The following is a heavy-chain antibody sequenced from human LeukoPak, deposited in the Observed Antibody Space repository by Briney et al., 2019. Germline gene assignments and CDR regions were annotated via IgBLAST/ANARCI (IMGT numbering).Heavy chain of an antibody. V-gene: IGHV4-59*01. J-gene: IGHJ4*02. Sequence: SETLSLTCTVSGGSIISYYWSWIRQPPGKGLEWIGYIHYSGSTNYNPSLKSRVTISVDTSKNQFSLKLTSVTAADTAVYYCARVDYGTSLTPLFDYWGQGTLVTVSS. CDR1: GGSIISYY. CDR3: ARVDYGTSLTPLFDY. CDR2: IHYSGST. D-gene: IGHD4-17*01.